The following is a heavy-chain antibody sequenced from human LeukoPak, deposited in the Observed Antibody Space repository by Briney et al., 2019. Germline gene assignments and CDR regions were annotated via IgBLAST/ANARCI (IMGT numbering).Heavy chain of an antibody. Sequence: ASVKVPCKVSGYTLTELSMHWVRQAPGKGLEWMGGFDPEDGETIYAQKFQGRATMTEDTSTDTAYMELSSLRSEDTAVYYCATGQGYSSGWVFDYWGQGTLVTVSS. J-gene: IGHJ4*02. D-gene: IGHD6-19*01. CDR3: ATGQGYSSGWVFDY. V-gene: IGHV1-24*01. CDR2: FDPEDGET. CDR1: GYTLTELS.